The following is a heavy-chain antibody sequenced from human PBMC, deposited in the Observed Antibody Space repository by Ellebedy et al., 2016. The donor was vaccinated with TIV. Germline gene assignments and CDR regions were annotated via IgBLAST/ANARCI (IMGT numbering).Heavy chain of an antibody. J-gene: IGHJ6*02. CDR3: ARYSGSGTYYRNGMDV. V-gene: IGHV1-18*01. CDR2: VSAYSGNT. CDR1: PYTFIDYG. D-gene: IGHD3-10*01. Sequence: ASVKVSCKSSPYTFIDYGVTWVRQATGQGLDWMGWVSAYSGNTNYAENLQGRVTMNTDTSTDTAYMELMSLRSDDTAVYFCARYSGSGTYYRNGMDVWGQGTTVTVSS.